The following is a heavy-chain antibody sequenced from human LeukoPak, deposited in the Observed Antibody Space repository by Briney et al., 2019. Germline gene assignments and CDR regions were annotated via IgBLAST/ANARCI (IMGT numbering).Heavy chain of an antibody. Sequence: PGGSLRLSCAASGFTFSSYAMSWVRQAPGKGLEWVSAISGSGGSTYYADSVKGRFTISRDNSKNTLYLQMNSLRAEDTAVYYCAKPGTYYYDSSGYPNWGQGTLVTVSS. CDR2: ISGSGGST. CDR3: AKPGTYYYDSSGYPN. V-gene: IGHV3-23*01. CDR1: GFTFSSYA. J-gene: IGHJ4*02. D-gene: IGHD3-22*01.